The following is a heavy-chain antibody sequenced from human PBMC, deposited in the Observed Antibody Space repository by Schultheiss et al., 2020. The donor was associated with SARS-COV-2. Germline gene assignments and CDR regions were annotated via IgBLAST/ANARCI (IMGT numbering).Heavy chain of an antibody. Sequence: GESLKISCAASGFTFSDYYMSWIRQAPGKGLEWVSYISSSSSYTNYADSVKGRFTISRDNAKNSLYLQMNSLRAEDTAVYYCAKDMVRGLNPAFDYWGQGTLVTVSS. J-gene: IGHJ4*02. CDR1: GFTFSDYY. V-gene: IGHV3-11*05. D-gene: IGHD3-10*01. CDR2: ISSSSSYT. CDR3: AKDMVRGLNPAFDY.